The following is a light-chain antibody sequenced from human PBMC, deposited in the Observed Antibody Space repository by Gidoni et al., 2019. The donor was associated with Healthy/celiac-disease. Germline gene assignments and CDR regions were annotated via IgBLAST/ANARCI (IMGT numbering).Light chain of an antibody. CDR1: QSINSY. CDR2: AAS. CDR3: QQSYSTLTWT. Sequence: DIQMTQSPSSLSASVGDSVTITCRASQSINSYLNWYQQKPGKAPKLLIYAASSLQSGVPSRFSGSGSGTDFTLTISSLQPEDFATYYCQQSYSTLTWTFGQGTKVEIK. V-gene: IGKV1-39*01. J-gene: IGKJ1*01.